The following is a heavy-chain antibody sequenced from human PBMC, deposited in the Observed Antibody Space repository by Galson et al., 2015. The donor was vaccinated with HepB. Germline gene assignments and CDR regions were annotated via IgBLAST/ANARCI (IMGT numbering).Heavy chain of an antibody. CDR2: IGSKANSYAT. Sequence: SLRLSCAASGFTFSGSAMHWVRQASGRGLEWVGRIGSKANSYATAYAASVKGRFTISSDASKNTAYMQMNSLKTEDTAVYYGTRLGYLSGYSSLWGQGTLVTVSS. D-gene: IGHD6-13*01. CDR3: TRLGYLSGYSSL. J-gene: IGHJ4*02. CDR1: GFTFSGSA. V-gene: IGHV3-73*01.